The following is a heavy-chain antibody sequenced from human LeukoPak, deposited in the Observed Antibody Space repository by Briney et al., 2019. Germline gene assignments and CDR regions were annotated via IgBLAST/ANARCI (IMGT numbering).Heavy chain of an antibody. J-gene: IGHJ4*02. V-gene: IGHV3-53*01. D-gene: IGHD6-19*01. Sequence: GGSLRLSCAASGFTVSSNYMSWVRQAPGKGLEWVSVFYSGGSTYYADSVKGRFTISRDNSKNTLYLQMNSLRAEDTAVYYCARAKAVAVFDYWGQGTLVTVSS. CDR3: ARAKAVAVFDY. CDR2: FYSGGST. CDR1: GFTVSSNY.